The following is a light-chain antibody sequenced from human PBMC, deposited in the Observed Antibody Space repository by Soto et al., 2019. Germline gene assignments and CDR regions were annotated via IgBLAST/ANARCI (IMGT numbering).Light chain of an antibody. CDR2: GAS. CDR3: QQYHSWPGT. CDR1: QSISSN. V-gene: IGKV3-15*01. Sequence: EILLNQSLYTLSLSRGERVTLYCRASQSISSNLAWYQRKPGQAPRLLIYGASHRASDLPARFSGSASGTEFTLTISSLQSEDFAVYHCQQYHSWPGTFCQGTNVDIK. J-gene: IGKJ1*01.